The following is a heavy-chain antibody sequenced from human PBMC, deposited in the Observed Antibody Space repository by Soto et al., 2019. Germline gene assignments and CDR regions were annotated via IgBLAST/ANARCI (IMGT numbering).Heavy chain of an antibody. CDR3: ARLRPPGNWFDP. CDR2: VYYSGTT. J-gene: IGHJ5*02. V-gene: IGHV4-39*01. Sequence: QLQLQESGPGLVKPSETLSLTCIVSGGSIISSSYYWLWIRQPPGKGLEWIGDVYYSGTTNYSPSLERRVTISVDTSKNQFSLRLSSVTAADTAVYYCARLRPPGNWFDPWGQGTLVTVSS. CDR1: GGSIISSSYY.